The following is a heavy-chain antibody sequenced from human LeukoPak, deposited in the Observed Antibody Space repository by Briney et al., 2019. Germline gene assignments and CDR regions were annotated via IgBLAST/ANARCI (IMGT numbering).Heavy chain of an antibody. CDR3: ARDLVTVTKGFDI. D-gene: IGHD4-17*01. V-gene: IGHV4-59*11. Sequence: PSETLSLTCSVSDDSFSSHYWTWIRQPPGKGLEWIGYISYIGSTNYNPSLKSRVTISIDTSKNQFSLKLSSVTAADTAVYYCARDLVTVTKGFDIWGQGTMVSVSS. CDR1: DDSFSSHY. J-gene: IGHJ3*02. CDR2: ISYIGST.